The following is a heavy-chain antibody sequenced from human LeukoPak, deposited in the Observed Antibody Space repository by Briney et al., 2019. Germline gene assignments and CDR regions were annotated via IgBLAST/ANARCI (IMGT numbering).Heavy chain of an antibody. V-gene: IGHV4-34*01. J-gene: IGHJ4*02. CDR2: INHSGST. Sequence: SETLSLTCAVYGGSFSGYYWSWIRQPPGKGLEWIGEINHSGSTNYNPSLKSRVTISVDTSKNQFSLKLSSVTAADTAVYYCARRLDYYDSSGYYFDYWGRGTLVTVSS. D-gene: IGHD3-22*01. CDR1: GGSFSGYY. CDR3: ARRLDYYDSSGYYFDY.